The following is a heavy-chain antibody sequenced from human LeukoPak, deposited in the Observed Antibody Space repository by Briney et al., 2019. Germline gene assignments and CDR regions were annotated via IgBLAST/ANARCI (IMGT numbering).Heavy chain of an antibody. Sequence: GGSLRLSCAASGFTFSSYAMSWVRQASGKGLDWVSHVSGSGGSTYYADSVKGRFTISSDNSNNSLYLQMNSLRGDDTAVYYCAKRTDVLTGYYNAWGLGTLVTVSS. CDR2: VSGSGGST. CDR1: GFTFSSYA. J-gene: IGHJ5*02. D-gene: IGHD3-9*01. V-gene: IGHV3-23*01. CDR3: AKRTDVLTGYYNA.